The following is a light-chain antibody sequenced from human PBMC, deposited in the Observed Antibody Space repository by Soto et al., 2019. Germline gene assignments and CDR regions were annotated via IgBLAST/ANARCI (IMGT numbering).Light chain of an antibody. CDR3: QSYDSSLRGYV. CDR2: DNF. Sequence: QSVLTQPPSVSGAPGQRVTISCTGSSSNIGAGYDVHWYQQLPGTAPKLLIYDNFNRPSGVPDRFSGSKSGTSASLAITGLQAEDEADYYCQSYDSSLRGYVFGTGTKLAVL. V-gene: IGLV1-40*01. J-gene: IGLJ1*01. CDR1: SSNIGAGYD.